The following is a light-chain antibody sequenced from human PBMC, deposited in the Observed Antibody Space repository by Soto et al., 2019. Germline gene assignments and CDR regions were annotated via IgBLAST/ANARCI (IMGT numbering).Light chain of an antibody. J-gene: IGKJ1*01. CDR3: QQSYSAPPWT. V-gene: IGKV1-39*01. CDR1: QSIRSY. Sequence: IQINHPPSSLSASVGDRVTIPFRASQSIRSYLNWYQQKPGQVPKLLIVAASRLQSGVPTRFSGSGSGTDFTLTINNLQPEDFATYFCQQSYSAPPWTFGQGTKVDNK. CDR2: AAS.